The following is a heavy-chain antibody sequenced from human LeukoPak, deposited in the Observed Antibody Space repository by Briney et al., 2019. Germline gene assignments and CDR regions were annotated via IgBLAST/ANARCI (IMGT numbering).Heavy chain of an antibody. D-gene: IGHD3-3*01. CDR2: IIPIFGTA. J-gene: IGHJ4*02. V-gene: IGHV1-18*04. CDR3: ARDPRANQYYDFWSGYLH. Sequence: ASVKVSCKASGYTFTSYHMHWVRQAPGQGLEWMGGIIPIFGTANYAQKLQGRVTMTTDTSTSTAYMELRSLRSDDTAVYYCARDPRANQYYDFWSGYLHWGQGTLVTVSS. CDR1: GYTFTSYH.